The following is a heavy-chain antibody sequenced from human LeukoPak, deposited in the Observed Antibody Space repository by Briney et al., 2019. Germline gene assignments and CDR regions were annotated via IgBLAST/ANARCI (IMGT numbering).Heavy chain of an antibody. V-gene: IGHV4-38-2*02. CDR2: IYHSGST. Sequence: SETLSLTCTVSGYSISSGYYWGWIRQPPGKGLEWIGSIYHSGSTYYNPSLKSRVTISVDTSKNQFSLKLSSVTAADTAVYYCASESARNDILTGYLNWFDPWGQGTLVTVSS. CDR3: ASESARNDILTGYLNWFDP. D-gene: IGHD3-9*01. CDR1: GYSISSGYY. J-gene: IGHJ5*02.